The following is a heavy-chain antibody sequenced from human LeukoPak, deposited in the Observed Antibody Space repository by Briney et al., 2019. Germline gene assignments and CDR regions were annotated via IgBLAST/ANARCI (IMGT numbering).Heavy chain of an antibody. CDR3: ARDGATTGFGY. CDR1: GGSISSSGYY. Sequence: ASETLSLTCTVSGGSISSSGYYWSWIRQHPGKGLEWIGYIYYSGSTYYNPSLKSRVTISVDTSKDQFSLKLSSVTAADTAVYYCARDGATTGFGYWGQGTLVTVSS. D-gene: IGHD4-17*01. V-gene: IGHV4-31*03. J-gene: IGHJ4*02. CDR2: IYYSGST.